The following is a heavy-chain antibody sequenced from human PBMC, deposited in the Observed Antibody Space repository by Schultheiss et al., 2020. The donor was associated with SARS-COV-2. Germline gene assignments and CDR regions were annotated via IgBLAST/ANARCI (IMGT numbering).Heavy chain of an antibody. CDR3: ARGGPSRETYYDFWSGPILPLDY. CDR2: INHSGST. Sequence: SETLSLTCAVYGESLSGYYWSWIRQPPGKGLEWIGEINHSGSTNYNPSLKSRVTISVDTSKNQFSLKLSSVTAADTAVYYCARGGPSRETYYDFWSGPILPLDYWGQGTLVTVSS. CDR1: GESLSGYY. V-gene: IGHV4-34*01. D-gene: IGHD3-3*01. J-gene: IGHJ4*02.